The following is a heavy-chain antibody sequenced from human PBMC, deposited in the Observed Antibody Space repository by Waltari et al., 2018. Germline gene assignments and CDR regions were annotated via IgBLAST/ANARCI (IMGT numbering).Heavy chain of an antibody. J-gene: IGHJ4*02. D-gene: IGHD5-12*01. CDR2: INPTSGGT. V-gene: IGHV1-2*06. Sequence: VQLVQSGAEVKKPGASVKVSCKASGYTFTGYYMHWVRQAPGQGLEWMGRINPTSGGTNYAQKFQGRVTMTRDTSISTAYMELSRLRSDDTAVYYCARVGDIVATIFDYWGQGTLVTVSS. CDR1: GYTFTGYY. CDR3: ARVGDIVATIFDY.